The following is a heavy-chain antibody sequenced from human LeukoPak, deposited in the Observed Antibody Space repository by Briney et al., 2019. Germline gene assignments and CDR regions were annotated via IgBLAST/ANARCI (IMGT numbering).Heavy chain of an antibody. CDR2: INPSGGST. CDR3: ARGASPFDY. CDR1: GYTFTSYY. J-gene: IGHJ4*02. Sequence: ASVKVSCKASGYTFTSYYMHWVRQAPGQGLEWMGIINPSGGSTSYAQKFQGRVTMTTDTSTSTAYMELRSLRSDDTAVYYCARGASPFDYWGQGTLVTVSS. V-gene: IGHV1-46*01.